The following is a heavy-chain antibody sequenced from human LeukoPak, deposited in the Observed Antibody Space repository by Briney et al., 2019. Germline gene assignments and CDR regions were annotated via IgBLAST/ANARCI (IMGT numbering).Heavy chain of an antibody. CDR3: ARTSSHSGWFVDY. V-gene: IGHV4-59*01. D-gene: IGHD6-19*01. CDR2: IYYSGST. J-gene: IGHJ4*02. CDR1: GGSISSYY. Sequence: SETLSLTCTVSGGSISSYYWSWIRQPPGKGLEWIGYIYYSGSTNYNPSLKSRVTISVDTSKNQFSLKLSSVTAADTAVYYCARTSSHSGWFVDYWGQGTLVTVSS.